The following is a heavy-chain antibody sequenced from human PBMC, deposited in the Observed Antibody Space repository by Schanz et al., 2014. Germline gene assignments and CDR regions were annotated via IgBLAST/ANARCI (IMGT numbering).Heavy chain of an antibody. CDR3: AKDRQNRVNRVGYYYGMDV. Sequence: EVQLVESGGGLVQPGRSLRLSCAASGFTFDDYAMHWVRQAPGKGLEWVSGISWNRGSIGYADSVKGRFTISRDDAKNALYLQMNSLRAEDTALYYCAKDRQNRVNRVGYYYGMDVWGQGTTVTVSS. J-gene: IGHJ6*02. D-gene: IGHD3-16*01. CDR2: ISWNRGSI. V-gene: IGHV3-9*01. CDR1: GFTFDDYA.